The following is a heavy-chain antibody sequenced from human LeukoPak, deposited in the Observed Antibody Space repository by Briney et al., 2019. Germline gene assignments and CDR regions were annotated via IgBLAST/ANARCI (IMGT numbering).Heavy chain of an antibody. D-gene: IGHD1-26*01. J-gene: IGHJ4*02. CDR1: GYTFTGHY. CDR2: INPNSGGT. CDR3: ARAYRKGWELLGQWDY. Sequence: ASVKVSCKASGYTFTGHYIHWVRQAPGQGLEWMGWINPNSGGTNYAQKFQGRVTMTRDTSISTAYMELSRLRSDDTAVYYCARAYRKGWELLGQWDYWGQGTLVTVSS. V-gene: IGHV1-2*02.